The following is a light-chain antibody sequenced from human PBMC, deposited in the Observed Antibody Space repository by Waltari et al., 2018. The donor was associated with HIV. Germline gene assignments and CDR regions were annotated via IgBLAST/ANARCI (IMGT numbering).Light chain of an antibody. J-gene: IGKJ1*01. V-gene: IGKV2-28*01. CDR1: QSLLQSNGYNY. CDR2: LGS. CDR3: RQALQTPWR. Sequence: IVMTQSPLSLPVTPGEPASISCRSSQSLLQSNGYNYLGWYLQKPGQSPQLLIYLGSKRASGVPDRFRGRASGTDFTLKSGRVEADGVGVDYGRQALQTPWRLGPGTKVEI.